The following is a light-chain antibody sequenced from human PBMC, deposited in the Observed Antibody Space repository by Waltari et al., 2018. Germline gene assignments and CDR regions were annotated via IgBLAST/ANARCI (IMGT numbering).Light chain of an antibody. Sequence: QSVLTQPPSLSGTPGQRVTISCSGSYSNLGSNTVDWYQVLPGTAPKLLIHGNEQRPSGAPVRFSGSKFGATGSLDSSGLRPDEESEYYCAACDESLKGWVFGGGTRLTVL. CDR2: GNE. J-gene: IGLJ3*02. CDR1: YSNLGSNT. V-gene: IGLV1-44*01. CDR3: AACDESLKGWV.